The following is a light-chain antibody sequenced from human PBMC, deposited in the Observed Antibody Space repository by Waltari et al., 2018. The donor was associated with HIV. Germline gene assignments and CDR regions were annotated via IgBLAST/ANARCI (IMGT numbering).Light chain of an antibody. CDR3: QQYYNIPRT. J-gene: IGKJ2*01. CDR1: QVISNS. V-gene: IGKV1-NL1*01. Sequence: DIQMTHTPSSLPAPVGGRVPITCRASQVISNSLAWYQQKPGKAPKLLVYDASRLERGVPSRISGSGGGTDFTLTITTLQPEDFATYFCQQYYNIPRTFGQGTEVEV. CDR2: DAS.